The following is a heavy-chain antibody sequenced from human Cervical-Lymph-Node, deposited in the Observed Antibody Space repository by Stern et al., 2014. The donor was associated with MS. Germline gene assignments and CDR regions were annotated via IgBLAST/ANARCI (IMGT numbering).Heavy chain of an antibody. J-gene: IGHJ5*02. CDR3: ARDLGVGPTVS. V-gene: IGHV1-69*06. CDR1: GGTFSTSG. D-gene: IGHD1-26*01. CDR2: ISPLVNTT. Sequence: VQLVQSGAEVKRPGSSVKVSCKASGGTFSTSGITLVRQAPGQGLEWMGGISPLVNTTIYSRKFQGRLTITADKYTSTAYMALNSLKSDDTAVYFCARDLGVGPTVSWGQGTVVTVSS.